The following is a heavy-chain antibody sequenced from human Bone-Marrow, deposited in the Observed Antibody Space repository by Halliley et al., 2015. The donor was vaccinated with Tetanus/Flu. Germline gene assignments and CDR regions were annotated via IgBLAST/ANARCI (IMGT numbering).Heavy chain of an antibody. D-gene: IGHD2-15*01. Sequence: GGIGYTYPHGNTASNPSLNSRVTVSLDPSRNQFSLTLTSVTTADTAVYYCARGGVYSVGFDPWGQGTLVTVSS. J-gene: IGHJ5*02. V-gene: IGHV4-4*09. CDR3: ARGGVYSVGFDP. CDR2: TYPHGNT.